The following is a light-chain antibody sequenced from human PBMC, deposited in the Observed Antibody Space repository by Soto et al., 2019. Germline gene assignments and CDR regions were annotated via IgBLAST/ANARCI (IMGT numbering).Light chain of an antibody. V-gene: IGKV3-20*01. CDR3: QPYGSTPRT. J-gene: IGKJ1*01. Sequence: EILLTQSPGTLPLSPGERATLSCRASQSVSSNSLAWYQQKPGRAPSLLIYGASSRATGIPDRFSGSGSGTDFTLTISRLEPEDFAVYYCQPYGSTPRTFGQGTKVEIK. CDR2: GAS. CDR1: QSVSSNS.